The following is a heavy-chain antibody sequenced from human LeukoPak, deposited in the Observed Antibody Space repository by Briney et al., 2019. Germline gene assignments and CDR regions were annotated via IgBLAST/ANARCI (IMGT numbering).Heavy chain of an antibody. CDR3: AKDRRDGYNFGYFDY. Sequence: GGSLRLSCAASGFTFSSYAMSWVRQARGKGLEWVSAISGSGGSTYYADSVKGRFTISRDNSKNTLYLQMNSLRAEDTAVYYCAKDRRDGYNFGYFDYWGQGTLVTVSS. V-gene: IGHV3-23*01. CDR2: ISGSGGST. CDR1: GFTFSSYA. J-gene: IGHJ4*02. D-gene: IGHD5-24*01.